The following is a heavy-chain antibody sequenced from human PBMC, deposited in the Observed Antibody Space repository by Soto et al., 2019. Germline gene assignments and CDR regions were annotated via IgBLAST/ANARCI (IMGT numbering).Heavy chain of an antibody. CDR1: GAAFNTIT. J-gene: IGHJ5*02. CDR2: FVPVFGSA. D-gene: IGHD3-9*01. CDR3: VREDDTTGSYSWFDP. V-gene: IGHV1-69*01. Sequence: QVQLVQSGAEVKKPGSSVRVSCKASGAAFNTITINWVRQAPGQGLEWMGGFVPVFGSATYAQKFQGRVAITADASTSTFYMALSRLNSEDTALYYCVREDDTTGSYSWFDPWGQGTLVTVSS.